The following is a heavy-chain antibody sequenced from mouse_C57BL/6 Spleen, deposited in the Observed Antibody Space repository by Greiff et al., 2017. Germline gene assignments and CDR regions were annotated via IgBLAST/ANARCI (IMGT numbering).Heavy chain of an antibody. CDR1: GYFITSGYY. CDR2: ISYDGSN. J-gene: IGHJ3*01. D-gene: IGHD2-2*01. V-gene: IGHV3-6*01. Sequence: VQLKESGPGLVKPSQSLSLTCSVTGYFITSGYYWNWIRQFPGNKLEWMGYISYDGSNNYNPSLKNRISITRDTSKNQFFLKLNSVTTEDTATYYCAREGVTTAYWGQGTLVTVSA. CDR3: AREGVTTAY.